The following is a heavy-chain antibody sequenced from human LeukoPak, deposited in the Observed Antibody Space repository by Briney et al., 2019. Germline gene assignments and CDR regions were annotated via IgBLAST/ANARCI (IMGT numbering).Heavy chain of an antibody. Sequence: SETLSLTCTVSGGSISSYYWSWIRQPPGKGLEWIGYIYYSGSTNYNPSLKSRVTISVDTSKNQFSLKLSSVTAADTAVYYCVRAGMWLRFHWFDPWGQGTLVTVSS. D-gene: IGHD5-12*01. V-gene: IGHV4-59*01. CDR2: IYYSGST. J-gene: IGHJ5*02. CDR1: GGSISSYY. CDR3: VRAGMWLRFHWFDP.